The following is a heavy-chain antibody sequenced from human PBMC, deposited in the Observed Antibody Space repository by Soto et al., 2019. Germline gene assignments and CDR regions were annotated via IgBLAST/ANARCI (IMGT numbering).Heavy chain of an antibody. CDR3: ARDNPNMISGMDV. CDR1: GGTFSSYA. Sequence: GASVKVSCKASGGTFSSYAISWVRQAPGQGLEWMGWIIPIFGTANYAQKFQGRVTMTADKSISTAYMELSRLRSEDTAVYYCARDNPNMISGMDVWGQGTTVTVSS. D-gene: IGHD3-22*01. CDR2: IIPIFGTA. V-gene: IGHV1-69*06. J-gene: IGHJ6*02.